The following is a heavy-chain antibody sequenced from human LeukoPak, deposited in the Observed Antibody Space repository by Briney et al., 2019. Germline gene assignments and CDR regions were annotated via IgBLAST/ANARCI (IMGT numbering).Heavy chain of an antibody. V-gene: IGHV3-23*01. CDR3: ARDPSLALAGTPFDY. CDR2: ISGSGGNT. Sequence: GGSLRLSCAASGFTFNSYAMSWVRQAPGKGLEWVSAISGSGGNTYYADSVKGRFTLSRDNSKNTVSLQMNSLRADDTAVYYCARDPSLALAGTPFDYCGQGTRVTVSS. J-gene: IGHJ4*02. CDR1: GFTFNSYA. D-gene: IGHD6-19*01.